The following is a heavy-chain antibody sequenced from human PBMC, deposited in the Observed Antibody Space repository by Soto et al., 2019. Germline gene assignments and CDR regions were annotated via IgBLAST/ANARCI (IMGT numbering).Heavy chain of an antibody. CDR1: GFSISSGYF. J-gene: IGHJ5*02. Sequence: SETLSLTCAVSGFSISSGYFWGWIRQPPGKGPEWLGSIYHSGTTYYNPSVKGRVTISVDTSKNQFSLKMSSVTAAVTAVYYCARDSSGYYWFDPWGQGTL. CDR2: IYHSGTT. V-gene: IGHV4-38-2*02. CDR3: ARDSSGYYWFDP. D-gene: IGHD3-22*01.